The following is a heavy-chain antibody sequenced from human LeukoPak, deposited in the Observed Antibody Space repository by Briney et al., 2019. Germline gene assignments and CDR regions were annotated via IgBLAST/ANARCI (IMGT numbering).Heavy chain of an antibody. CDR2: IYYSGST. D-gene: IGHD5-18*01. J-gene: IGHJ4*02. CDR3: ARESHGDTARIDY. CDR1: GGSISSSSYY. V-gene: IGHV4-39*07. Sequence: SETLSLTCTVSGGSISSSSYYWGWIRQPPGKGLEWIGSIYYSGSTYYNPSLKSRVTISVDTSKNQFSLKLSSVTAADTAVYYCARESHGDTARIDYWGQGTLVTVSS.